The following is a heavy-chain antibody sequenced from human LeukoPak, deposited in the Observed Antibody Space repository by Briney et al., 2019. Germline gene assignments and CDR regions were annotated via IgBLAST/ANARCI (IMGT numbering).Heavy chain of an antibody. CDR3: ATGQGGSYYGYYYYMDV. J-gene: IGHJ6*03. Sequence: SAKVSCKASGGTFSSYAISWVRQAPGQGLEWMGGIIPIFGTANYAQKFQGRVTITADESTSTAYMELSSLRSEDTAVYYCATGQGGSYYGYYYYMDVWGKGTTVTVSS. D-gene: IGHD1-26*01. V-gene: IGHV1-69*13. CDR1: GGTFSSYA. CDR2: IIPIFGTA.